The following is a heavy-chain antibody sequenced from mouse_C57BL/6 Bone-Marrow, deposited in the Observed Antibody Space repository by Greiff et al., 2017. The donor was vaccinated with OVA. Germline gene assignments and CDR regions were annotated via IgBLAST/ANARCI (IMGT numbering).Heavy chain of an antibody. CDR3: ARPNYGSSYYAMDY. D-gene: IGHD1-1*01. J-gene: IGHJ4*01. Sequence: QVHVKQSGAELARPGASVKLSCKASGYTFTSYGISWVKQRTGQGLEWIGEIYPRSGNTYYNEKFKGKATLTADKSSSTAYMELRSLTSEDSAVYFCARPNYGSSYYAMDYWGQGTSVTVSS. CDR1: GYTFTSYG. CDR2: IYPRSGNT. V-gene: IGHV1-81*01.